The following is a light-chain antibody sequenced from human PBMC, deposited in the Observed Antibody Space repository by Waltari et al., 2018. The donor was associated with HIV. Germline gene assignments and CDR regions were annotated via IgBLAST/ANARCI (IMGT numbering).Light chain of an antibody. Sequence: QSVLTQPPSVSAAPGQKVTISCSGSSPNIGSNRVFWYQQLPGTAPKLRIYDNTQRPSVIPDRFSGSKSGTIATLGITGLRTGDEADYYCGTWDSSLSAVLFGGGTKLTVL. J-gene: IGLJ2*01. CDR2: DNT. V-gene: IGLV1-51*01. CDR3: GTWDSSLSAVL. CDR1: SPNIGSNR.